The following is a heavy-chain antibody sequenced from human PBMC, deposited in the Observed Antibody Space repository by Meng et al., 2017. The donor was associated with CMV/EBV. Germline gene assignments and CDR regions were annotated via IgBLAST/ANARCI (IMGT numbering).Heavy chain of an antibody. J-gene: IGHJ4*02. CDR1: GFSLSTSGVG. CDR3: ARATRGDYFDY. CDR2: IYWDDDK. Sequence: QITLKESGPTLVKPTQTLTLTCTFSGFSLSTSGVGVGWIRQPPGKALEWLALIYWDDDKRYSPSLKSRHTITKDTSKNQVVLTMTNMDPVDTATYYCARATRGDYFDYWGQGTLVTVSS. D-gene: IGHD3-10*01. V-gene: IGHV2-5*02.